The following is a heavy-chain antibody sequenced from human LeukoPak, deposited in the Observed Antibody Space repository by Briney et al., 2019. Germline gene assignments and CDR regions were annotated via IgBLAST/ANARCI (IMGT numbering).Heavy chain of an antibody. CDR3: ARGGRYDSSVYYYEGYFDY. Sequence: SETLSLTCTVSGGSISSYYWSWIRQPPGKGLEWIGYIYYSGSTNYNPSLKSRVTISVDTSKNQFSLKLSSVTAAGTAVYYCARGGRYDSSVYYYEGYFDYWGQGTLVTVSS. CDR2: IYYSGST. V-gene: IGHV4-59*01. J-gene: IGHJ4*02. CDR1: GGSISSYY. D-gene: IGHD3-22*01.